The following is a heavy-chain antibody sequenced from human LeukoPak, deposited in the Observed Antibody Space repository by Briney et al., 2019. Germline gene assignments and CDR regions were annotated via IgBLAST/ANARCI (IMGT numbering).Heavy chain of an antibody. V-gene: IGHV4-39*07. CDR1: GGSISSSSYY. CDR2: IYYSGST. Sequence: PSETLSLTCTVSGGSISSSSYYWGWIRQPPGKGLEWIGSIYYSGSTYYNPSLKSRVTISVDTSKNQFSLKLSSVTAADTAVYYCARDLEGSGSYVWFDPWGQGTLVTVSS. J-gene: IGHJ5*02. CDR3: ARDLEGSGSYVWFDP. D-gene: IGHD3-10*01.